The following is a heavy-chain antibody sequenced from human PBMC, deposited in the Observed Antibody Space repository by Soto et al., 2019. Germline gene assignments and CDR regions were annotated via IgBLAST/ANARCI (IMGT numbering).Heavy chain of an antibody. CDR1: GYTFTSYG. D-gene: IGHD3-16*01. J-gene: IGHJ3*02. CDR3: ARAPDMITFGGVILSDAFDI. Sequence: ASVKVSCKASGYTFTSYGISWVRQAPGQGLEWMGWISAYNGNTNYAQELQGRVTMTTDTSTSTAYMELRSLRSDDTAVYYCARAPDMITFGGVILSDAFDIWGQGTMVTVSS. CDR2: ISAYNGNT. V-gene: IGHV1-18*01.